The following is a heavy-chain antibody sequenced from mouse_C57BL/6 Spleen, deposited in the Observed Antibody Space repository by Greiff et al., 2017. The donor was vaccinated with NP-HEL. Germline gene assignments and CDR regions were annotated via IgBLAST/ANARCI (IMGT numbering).Heavy chain of an antibody. J-gene: IGHJ2*01. D-gene: IGHD1-1*01. Sequence: VKLMESGAELVKPGASVKISCKASGYAFSSYWMNWVKQRPGKGLEWIGQIYPGDGDTNYNGKFKGKATLTADKSSSTAYMQLSSLTSEDSAVYFCARGNYGSSYDFDYWGQGTTLTVSS. V-gene: IGHV1-80*01. CDR3: ARGNYGSSYDFDY. CDR1: GYAFSSYW. CDR2: IYPGDGDT.